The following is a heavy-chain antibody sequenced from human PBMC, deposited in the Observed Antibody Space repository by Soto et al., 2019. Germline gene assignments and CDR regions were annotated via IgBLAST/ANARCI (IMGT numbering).Heavy chain of an antibody. V-gene: IGHV1-2*04. CDR3: ARDGGPDAFDI. CDR1: GYTFTGYY. CDR2: INPNSGGT. D-gene: IGHD3-10*01. J-gene: IGHJ3*02. Sequence: ASVKVSCKASGYTFTGYYMHWVRQAPGQGLEWMGWINPNSGGTNYVQKFQGWVTMTRDTSISTAYMELSRLRSDDTAVYYCARDGGPDAFDIWGQGTMVTVSS.